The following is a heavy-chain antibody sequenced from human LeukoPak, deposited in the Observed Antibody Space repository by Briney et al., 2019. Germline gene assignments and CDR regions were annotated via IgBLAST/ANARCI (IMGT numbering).Heavy chain of an antibody. CDR2: IYYSGST. D-gene: IGHD3-10*01. CDR3: AREGVSAYYYYMDV. CDR1: GGSISSYY. V-gene: IGHV4-59*01. J-gene: IGHJ6*03. Sequence: TPSETLSLTCTVSGGSISSYYWSWIRQPPGKGLEWIGYIYYSGSTNYNPSLKSRVTISVDTSENQFSLKLSSVTAADTAVYYCAREGVSAYYYYMDVWGKGTTVTVSS.